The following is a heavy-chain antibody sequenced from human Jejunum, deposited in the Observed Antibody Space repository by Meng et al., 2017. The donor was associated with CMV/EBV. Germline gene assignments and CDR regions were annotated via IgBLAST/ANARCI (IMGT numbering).Heavy chain of an antibody. D-gene: IGHD5-18*01. J-gene: IGHJ4*02. V-gene: IGHV3-23*01. CDR3: AKSLVDTAMDLDE. CDR1: GLTFSSFA. Sequence: SGLTFSSFAMTWVRQAPGKGLEWVSTIDSSDRTYYADSVRGRFTISRDNSMNTLHLQMNSLRAEDTAVYYCAKSLVDTAMDLDEWSQETLVTVSS. CDR2: IDSSDRT.